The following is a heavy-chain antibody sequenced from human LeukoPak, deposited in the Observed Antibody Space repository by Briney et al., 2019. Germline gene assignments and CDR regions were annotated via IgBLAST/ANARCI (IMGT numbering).Heavy chain of an antibody. D-gene: IGHD3-10*01. Sequence: GASVKVSCKASGYTLTSYYMHWVRQAPGQGLEWMGIINPSGGSTSYAQKFQGRVTMTRDTSTSTVYMELSSLRSEDTAVYYCARDIRITMVRGVIGAFDIWGQGTMVTVSS. CDR3: ARDIRITMVRGVIGAFDI. J-gene: IGHJ3*02. V-gene: IGHV1-46*01. CDR1: GYTLTSYY. CDR2: INPSGGST.